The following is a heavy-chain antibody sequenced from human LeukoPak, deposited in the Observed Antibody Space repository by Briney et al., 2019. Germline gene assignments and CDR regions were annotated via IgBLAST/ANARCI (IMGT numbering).Heavy chain of an antibody. CDR1: GVSISSSNW. CDR2: IYHSGTT. J-gene: IGHJ5*02. D-gene: IGHD2-2*01. V-gene: IGHV4-4*02. Sequence: SGTLSLTCAVSGVSISSSNWWSWVRQPPGKRLEWIGEIYHSGTTKYNPSLKSRVTISVDTSKNQFSLKLSSVTAADTAVYYCARLVGYCSSTSCRNWFDPWGQGTLVTVSS. CDR3: ARLVGYCSSTSCRNWFDP.